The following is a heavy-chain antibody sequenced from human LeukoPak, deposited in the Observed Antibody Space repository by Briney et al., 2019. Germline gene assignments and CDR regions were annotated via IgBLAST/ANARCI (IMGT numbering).Heavy chain of an antibody. J-gene: IGHJ4*02. CDR1: GFTVSSNY. V-gene: IGHV3-53*01. D-gene: IGHD1-14*01. Sequence: GGSLRLSCAASGFTVSSNYMSWVRQAPGKGLEWVSRIYSGGRTYYADSVKGRFTISRDNSKNTLYLQMNSLRAEDTAVYYCARDVSGTYYFDYWGQGTLVTVSS. CDR2: IYSGGRT. CDR3: ARDVSGTYYFDY.